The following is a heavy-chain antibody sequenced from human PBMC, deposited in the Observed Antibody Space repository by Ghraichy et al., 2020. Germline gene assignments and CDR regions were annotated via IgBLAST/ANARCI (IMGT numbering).Heavy chain of an antibody. CDR3: ACLSQWLVDY. D-gene: IGHD6-19*01. CDR1: GFTFSSYA. J-gene: IGHJ4*02. V-gene: IGHV3-23*01. Sequence: LSLTCAASGFTFSSYAMSWVRQAPGKGLEWVSAISGSGGSTYYADSVKGRFTISRDNSKNTLYLQMNSLRAEDTAVYYCACLSQWLVDYWGQGTLVTVSS. CDR2: ISGSGGST.